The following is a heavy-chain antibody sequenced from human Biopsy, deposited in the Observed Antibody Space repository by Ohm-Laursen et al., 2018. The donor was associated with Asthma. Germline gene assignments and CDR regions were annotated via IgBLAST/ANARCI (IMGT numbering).Heavy chain of an antibody. J-gene: IGHJ6*02. V-gene: IGHV4-39*01. Sequence: SETLSLTCSLSSGSGGYMRSGNYYWGWIRQPPGKGLEWIGSIYYSGTTYYNPSLGSRVTVSAGTSKNQFSLKLTSVTAADTAVYYCVRGSSSWHHGPFHYYYGLDVWGQGTTATVSS. D-gene: IGHD6-13*01. CDR2: IYYSGTT. CDR1: SGSGGYMRSGNYY. CDR3: VRGSSSWHHGPFHYYYGLDV.